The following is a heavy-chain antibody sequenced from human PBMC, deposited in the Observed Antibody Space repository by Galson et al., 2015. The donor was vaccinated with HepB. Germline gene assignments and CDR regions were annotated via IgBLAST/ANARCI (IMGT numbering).Heavy chain of an antibody. Sequence: ETLSLTCTVSGGSISSSSYYWGWIRQPPGKGLEWIGSIYYSGSTYYNPSLKSRVTISVDTSKNQFSLKLSSVTAADTAVYYCARRTAYYDFWSGYYENWFDPWGQGTLVTVSS. D-gene: IGHD3-3*01. V-gene: IGHV4-39*01. CDR3: ARRTAYYDFWSGYYENWFDP. CDR1: GGSISSSSYY. J-gene: IGHJ5*02. CDR2: IYYSGST.